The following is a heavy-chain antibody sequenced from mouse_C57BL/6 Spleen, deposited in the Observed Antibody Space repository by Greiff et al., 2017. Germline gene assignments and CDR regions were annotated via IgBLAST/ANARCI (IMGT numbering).Heavy chain of an antibody. CDR1: GYAFSSSW. Sequence: QVQLQQSGPELVKPGASVKISCKASGYAFSSSWMNWVKQRPGKGLEWIGLIYPGDGDTNYNGKFKGKATLTADKSCSTAYMQLSSLTSEDSAVYFCARYFDYWGQGTTLTVSS. CDR2: IYPGDGDT. CDR3: ARYFDY. J-gene: IGHJ2*01. V-gene: IGHV1-82*01.